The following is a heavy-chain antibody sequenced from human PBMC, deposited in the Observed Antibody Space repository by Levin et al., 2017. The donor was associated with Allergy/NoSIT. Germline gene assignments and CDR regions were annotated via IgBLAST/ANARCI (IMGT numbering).Heavy chain of an antibody. CDR2: IYYSGST. CDR3: AREDGIAARPRYFDL. J-gene: IGHJ2*01. Sequence: PSETLSLTCSVSGASISSGDYYWSWIRQHPGEGLEWIVYIYYSGSTYYKASLKSRITISIDTSKNQFFLNLRSVTAADTSVYYWAREDGIAARPRYFDLWGRGTLVTVSS. V-gene: IGHV4-31*03. CDR1: GASISSGDYY. D-gene: IGHD6-6*01.